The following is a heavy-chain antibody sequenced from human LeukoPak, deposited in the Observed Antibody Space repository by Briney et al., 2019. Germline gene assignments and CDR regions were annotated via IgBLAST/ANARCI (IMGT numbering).Heavy chain of an antibody. V-gene: IGHV1-2*02. CDR1: GYTFTGYY. CDR2: INPNSGGT. Sequence: GASVKVSCKASGYTFTGYYMHWVRQAPGQGLEWMGWINPNSGGTNYAQKFQGRVTMTRDTSISTAYMELSRLRSDDTAVYYCARVLDGYNLAAPFDYWGQGTLVTVSS. CDR3: ARVLDGYNLAAPFDY. J-gene: IGHJ4*02. D-gene: IGHD5-12*01.